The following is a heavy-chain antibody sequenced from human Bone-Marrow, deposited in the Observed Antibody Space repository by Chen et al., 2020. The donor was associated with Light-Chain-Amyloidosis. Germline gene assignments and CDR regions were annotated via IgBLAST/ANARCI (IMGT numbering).Heavy chain of an antibody. Sequence: QVQLVESGGGVVQPGRSLRLSCAASGFTFSNYGMQWVRQAPGKGLEWVGGIWTYGNSEDYADSVKGRFTITRDNSKNTVYLQMNSLRVEDTAVYYCARDSDTSSHYSSNDYWGQGTLVTVSS. CDR1: GFTFSNYG. CDR3: ARDSDTSSHYSSNDY. D-gene: IGHD3-22*01. J-gene: IGHJ4*02. V-gene: IGHV3-33*01. CDR2: IWTYGNSE.